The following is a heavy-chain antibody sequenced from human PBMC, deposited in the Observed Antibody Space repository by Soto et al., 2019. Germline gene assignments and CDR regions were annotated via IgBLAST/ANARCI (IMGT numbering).Heavy chain of an antibody. V-gene: IGHV3-30*18. CDR2: ISYDGSNK. CDR1: GFTFSSYG. Sequence: AGGSLRLSCAASGFTFSSYGMHWVRQAPGKGLEWVAVISYDGSNKYYADSVKGRFTISRDNSKNTLYLQMNSLRAEDTAVYYRAKEDVGMDVWGQGTTVTVSS. J-gene: IGHJ6*02. CDR3: AKEDVGMDV.